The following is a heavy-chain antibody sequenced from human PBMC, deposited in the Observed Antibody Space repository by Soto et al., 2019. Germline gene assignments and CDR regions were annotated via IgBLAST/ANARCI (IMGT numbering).Heavy chain of an antibody. CDR3: ARGPDGYSSSWYYFDS. CDR1: GGSVSSGRYY. V-gene: IGHV4-61*01. J-gene: IGHJ4*02. Sequence: TLSLTCTVSGGSVSSGRYYWRWIRQPPGKGLERIGNIYYSGITNYNPSLKSRVTIPVVTTKNQFTLKKSSVTAADTAVYYCARGPDGYSSSWYYFDSWGQGTLVTVSS. D-gene: IGHD6-13*01. CDR2: IYYSGIT.